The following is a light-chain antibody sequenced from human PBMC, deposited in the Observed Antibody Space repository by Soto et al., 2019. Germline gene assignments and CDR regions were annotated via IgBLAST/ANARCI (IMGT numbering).Light chain of an antibody. V-gene: IGKV3-11*01. J-gene: IGKJ4*01. CDR3: QQRYNWVT. Sequence: EIVLTQAPATLSLSPWERATLSCRASQSVSTYLAWFQQKPGQAPRLLIYDASNRATGIPARFSGSGSGTDFTLTISSLEPEDFAVYYCQQRYNWVTFGGGTKVDIK. CDR2: DAS. CDR1: QSVSTY.